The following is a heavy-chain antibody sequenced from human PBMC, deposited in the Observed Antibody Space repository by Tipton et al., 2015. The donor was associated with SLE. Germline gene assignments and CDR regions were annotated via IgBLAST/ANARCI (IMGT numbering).Heavy chain of an antibody. Sequence: TLSLTCTVSGGSISSNYWSWIRQPPGRGLEWIGYIYYSGANTNYNPSLKSRVTISVDRSKNQFSLNLSSVTAADTAIYYCARLSTMSNLHFDYWGQGALVTVSS. V-gene: IGHV4-59*12. CDR3: ARLSTMSNLHFDY. CDR1: GGSISSNY. D-gene: IGHD3-22*01. CDR2: IYYSGANT. J-gene: IGHJ4*02.